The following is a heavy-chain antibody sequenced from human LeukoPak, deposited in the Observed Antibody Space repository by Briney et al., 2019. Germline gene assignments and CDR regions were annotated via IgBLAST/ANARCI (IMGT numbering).Heavy chain of an antibody. CDR2: IDNDGITT. D-gene: IGHD2-2*01. CDR1: GFTFSSYW. V-gene: IGHV3-74*01. J-gene: IGHJ4*02. Sequence: PGGSLRLSCAASGFTFSSYWMHWVRQAPGKGLVWVSRIDNDGITTSYADSVRGRFTISRDNAKNSLYLQMNSLRAEDTAVYYCARDQRYCSSSSCPWEPFDYWGQGTLVTVSS. CDR3: ARDQRYCSSSSCPWEPFDY.